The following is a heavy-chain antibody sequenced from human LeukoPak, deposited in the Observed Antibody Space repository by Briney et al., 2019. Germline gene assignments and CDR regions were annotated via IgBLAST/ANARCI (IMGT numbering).Heavy chain of an antibody. Sequence: SQTLSLTCTVSGGSISSGDYYWSWIRQPPGKGLGWIGYIYYSGSTYYNPSLKSRVTISVDTSKNQFSLKLSSVTAADTAVYYCAQTMVRGAGYFDYWGQGTLVTVSS. V-gene: IGHV4-30-4*01. CDR2: IYYSGST. D-gene: IGHD3-10*01. J-gene: IGHJ4*02. CDR3: AQTMVRGAGYFDY. CDR1: GGSISSGDYY.